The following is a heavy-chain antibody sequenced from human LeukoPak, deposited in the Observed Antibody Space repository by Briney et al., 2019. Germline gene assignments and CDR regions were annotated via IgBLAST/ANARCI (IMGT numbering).Heavy chain of an antibody. CDR2: ISLSGGST. Sequence: GGSLRLSCAASGFTFSRYGMSWVRQAPGKGLEWVSDISLSGGSTNYADSVKGRFIISRDNSKNTLYLQMKSLRVEDTAVYYCAKVGVSVAYYFDYWGQGTLVTVFS. J-gene: IGHJ4*02. V-gene: IGHV3-23*01. CDR1: GFTFSRYG. D-gene: IGHD3-10*01. CDR3: AKVGVSVAYYFDY.